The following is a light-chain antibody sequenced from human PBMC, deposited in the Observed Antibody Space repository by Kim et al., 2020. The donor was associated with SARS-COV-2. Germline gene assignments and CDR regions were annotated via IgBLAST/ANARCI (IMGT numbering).Light chain of an antibody. J-gene: IGKJ1*01. Sequence: DIQMTQSPSSLSASAGDRVTITCQASQDINNYLNWYQQKPGEAPKLLIYDASNFETGVPSRFSGSGSGTDFTFTISSLQPEDIATYYRQQYDNLRTFGQGTKVDIK. CDR1: QDINNY. V-gene: IGKV1-33*01. CDR2: DAS. CDR3: QQYDNLRT.